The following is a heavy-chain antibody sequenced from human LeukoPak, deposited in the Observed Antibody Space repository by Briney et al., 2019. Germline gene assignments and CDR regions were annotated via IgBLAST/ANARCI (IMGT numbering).Heavy chain of an antibody. CDR3: ANEIRPNDY. J-gene: IGHJ4*02. D-gene: IGHD4-17*01. Sequence: GGSRRLSCAASEFDFSSHAMTWVLQAPGKGLEWVSAISISGSKTYYADSVKGRFTISRDNSKNTLYLQMNSLRAEDTAVYYCANEIRPNDYWGQGTQVTVSS. CDR2: ISISGSKT. CDR1: EFDFSSHA. V-gene: IGHV3-23*01.